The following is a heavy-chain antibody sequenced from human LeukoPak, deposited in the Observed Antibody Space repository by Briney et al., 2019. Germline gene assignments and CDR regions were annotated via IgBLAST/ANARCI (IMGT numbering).Heavy chain of an antibody. V-gene: IGHV3-33*01. CDR3: ARAIGCSGGSCEGALDY. D-gene: IGHD2-15*01. J-gene: IGHJ4*02. CDR1: GFTFSSYG. Sequence: GRSLRLSCAASGFTFSSYGMHWVRQAPGKGLEWVAVIWYDGSNKYYADSVKGRFTISRDNSKTTLYLQMNSLRAEDTAVYYCARAIGCSGGSCEGALDYWGQGTLVTVSS. CDR2: IWYDGSNK.